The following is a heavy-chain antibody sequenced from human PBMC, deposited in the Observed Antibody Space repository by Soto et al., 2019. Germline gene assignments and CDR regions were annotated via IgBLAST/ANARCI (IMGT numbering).Heavy chain of an antibody. Sequence: EVQLVESGGGLVQPGGSLRLSCEASGFTLSSYWMSWIRQAPGKGLEWVSNTRQDGGQSYLVDSVKGRFTISRDNAKNSVYLQRNSLRAEDTAVYYCVIDGSTGLHFDSWGQGTLVTVSS. J-gene: IGHJ4*02. CDR2: TRQDGGQS. CDR1: GFTLSSYW. D-gene: IGHD6-19*01. CDR3: VIDGSTGLHFDS. V-gene: IGHV3-7*01.